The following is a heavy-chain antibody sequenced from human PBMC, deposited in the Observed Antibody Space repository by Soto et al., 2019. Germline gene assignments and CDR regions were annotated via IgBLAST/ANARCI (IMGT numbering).Heavy chain of an antibody. Sequence: QVRLQQWGAGLLKPSETRPLTCAVDGGCFSDYYWSWIRQPPGKGLEWIGEINHSGSTNYNPSLKSRVTISVDTSKNQFSLKLNSVTAADTAVYYCAREVPSRYFDPWGRGTPVTVSS. CDR2: INHSGST. D-gene: IGHD3-10*01. CDR3: AREVPSRYFDP. CDR1: GGCFSDYY. V-gene: IGHV4-34*01. J-gene: IGHJ2*01.